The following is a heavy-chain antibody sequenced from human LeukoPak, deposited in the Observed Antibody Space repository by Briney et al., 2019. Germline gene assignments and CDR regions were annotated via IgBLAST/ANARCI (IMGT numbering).Heavy chain of an antibody. CDR2: IWYDGSNK. V-gene: IGHV3-33*06. Sequence: PGGSLRLSCAASGFTFSSYGMHWVRQAPGKGLGWVGVIWYDGSNKYCADSVKGRFTISRDNSKNTLYLQMNSLRVEDTAAYYCAKAAAAGPALLDYWGQGTLVTVSS. CDR1: GFTFSSYG. D-gene: IGHD6-13*01. CDR3: AKAAAAGPALLDY. J-gene: IGHJ4*02.